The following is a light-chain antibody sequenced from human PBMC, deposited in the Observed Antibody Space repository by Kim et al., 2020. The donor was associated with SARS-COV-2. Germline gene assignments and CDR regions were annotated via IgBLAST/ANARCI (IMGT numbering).Light chain of an antibody. V-gene: IGLV2-14*03. CDR3: SSYTTTTTRV. Sequence: QSALTQPASVSGSPGQSITISCTGTSSNVGGYNYVSWYQQHPGKAPKLMIYDVGTRPSGVSDRFSGSKSGNTASLTISGLQTEDEAEYYCSSYTTTTTRVFGGGTLTVL. CDR1: SSNVGGYNY. J-gene: IGLJ3*02. CDR2: DVG.